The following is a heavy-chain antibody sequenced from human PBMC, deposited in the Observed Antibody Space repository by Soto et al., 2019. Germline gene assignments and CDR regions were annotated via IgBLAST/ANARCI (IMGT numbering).Heavy chain of an antibody. D-gene: IGHD3-22*01. CDR2: IYPGDSDT. V-gene: IGHV5-51*01. CDR1: GYSFANYW. Sequence: GESLKISCSGSGYSFANYWIGWVRQMPGKGLEWMGIIYPGDSDTRYSQSFRGQVTISADKSISTAYLQWNNLKASDTAMYFCARGDSSGYYTATPADYWGQGTQVTVSS. CDR3: ARGDSSGYYTATPADY. J-gene: IGHJ4*02.